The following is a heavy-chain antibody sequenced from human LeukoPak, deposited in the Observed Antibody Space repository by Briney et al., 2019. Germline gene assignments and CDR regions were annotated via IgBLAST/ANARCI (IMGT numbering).Heavy chain of an antibody. V-gene: IGHV3-30*02. CDR2: IRYDGSNK. J-gene: IGHJ3*02. D-gene: IGHD3-3*01. Sequence: PGGSLRLSCAASGFTFSSYGMHWVRQAPGKGLEWVAFIRYDGSNKYYADSVKGRFTISRDNSKNTLYLQMNSLRAEDTAVYYCANLITPDYDFWSGYYTHAFDIWGQGTMVTVSS. CDR3: ANLITPDYDFWSGYYTHAFDI. CDR1: GFTFSSYG.